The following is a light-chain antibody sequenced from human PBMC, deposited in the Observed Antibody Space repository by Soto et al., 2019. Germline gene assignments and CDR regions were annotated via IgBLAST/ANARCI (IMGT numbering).Light chain of an antibody. J-gene: IGLJ2*01. CDR1: SSNIGAGYD. V-gene: IGLV1-40*01. CDR2: GYF. CDR3: QSYDSSLSGVV. Sequence: QSVLTQPPSVSGAPGQRVTISCTGSSSNIGAGYDVHWYQQLPGTPPKLLIYGYFNRPSGVPDRFSGSKSGTSASLAITGLQAEDEAGYYCQSYDSSLSGVVFGGRTKVTVL.